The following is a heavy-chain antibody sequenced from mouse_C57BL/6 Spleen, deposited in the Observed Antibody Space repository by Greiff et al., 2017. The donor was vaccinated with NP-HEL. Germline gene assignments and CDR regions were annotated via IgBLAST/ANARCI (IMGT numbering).Heavy chain of an antibody. J-gene: IGHJ1*03. V-gene: IGHV1-69*01. CDR1: GYTFTSYW. CDR3: AKGGGTWWYFDV. D-gene: IGHD2-14*01. CDR2: IDPSDSYT. Sequence: QVQLQQPGAELVMPGASVKLSCKASGYTFTSYWMHWVKQRPGQGLEWIGEIDPSDSYTNYNQKFKGKSTLTVDKSSSTAYMQLSSLTSEDSAVYYCAKGGGTWWYFDVWGTGTTVTVSS.